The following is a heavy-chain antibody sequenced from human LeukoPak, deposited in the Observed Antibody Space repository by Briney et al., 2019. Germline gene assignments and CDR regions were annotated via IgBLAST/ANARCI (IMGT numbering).Heavy chain of an antibody. CDR3: ARVGREDDYYYYYGMDV. CDR1: GYTFTSYG. J-gene: IGHJ6*02. CDR2: ISAYNGNT. Sequence: ASVKVSCTASGYTFTSYGISWVRQAPGQGLEWMGWISAYNGNTNYAQKLRGRVTMTTDTSTSTAYMELRSLRSDDTAVYYCARVGREDDYYYYYGMDVWGQGTTVTVSS. V-gene: IGHV1-18*01. D-gene: IGHD1-26*01.